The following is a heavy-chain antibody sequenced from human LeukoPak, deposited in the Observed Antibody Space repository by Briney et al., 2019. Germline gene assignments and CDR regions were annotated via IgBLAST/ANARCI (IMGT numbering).Heavy chain of an antibody. J-gene: IGHJ4*02. Sequence: SQTLSLTCTVSGGSISSGGYYWSWIRQPPGKGLKWIGYIYHSGSTYYNPSLKSRVTISVDRSKNQFSLKLSSVTAADTAVYYCARVSSGSQGVPVDYWGQGTLVTVSS. CDR3: ARVSSGSQGVPVDY. D-gene: IGHD1-26*01. CDR1: GGSISSGGYY. CDR2: IYHSGST. V-gene: IGHV4-30-2*01.